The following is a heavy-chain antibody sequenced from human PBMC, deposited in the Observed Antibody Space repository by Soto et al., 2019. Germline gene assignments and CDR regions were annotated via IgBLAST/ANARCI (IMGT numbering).Heavy chain of an antibody. CDR1: GDTFSTYT. Sequence: GASVKVSCKASGDTFSTYTITWMRQAPGQGLEWMGGIIPRSATSNYAQKFQGRVTITADESTNTAYMELSSLRSEDTAVYYCADQQYYDILTGYYGYYYGMDVWGQGTTVTVSS. CDR2: IIPRSATS. J-gene: IGHJ6*02. CDR3: ADQQYYDILTGYYGYYYGMDV. V-gene: IGHV1-69*13. D-gene: IGHD3-9*01.